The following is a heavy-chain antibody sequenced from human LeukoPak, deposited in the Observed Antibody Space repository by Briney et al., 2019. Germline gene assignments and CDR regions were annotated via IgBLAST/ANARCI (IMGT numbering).Heavy chain of an antibody. D-gene: IGHD6-13*01. CDR1: GYTFTDYY. CDR2: ITSNSGGT. CDR3: ARGPAAATNWFDP. J-gene: IGHJ5*02. V-gene: IGHV1-2*06. Sequence: ASVKVSCKASGYTFTDYYMHWVRQAPGQGLEWMGRITSNSGGTSYAQKFQGRVTMTRDTSISTAYMELSRLRSDDTAVYYCARGPAAATNWFDPWGQGTLVTVSS.